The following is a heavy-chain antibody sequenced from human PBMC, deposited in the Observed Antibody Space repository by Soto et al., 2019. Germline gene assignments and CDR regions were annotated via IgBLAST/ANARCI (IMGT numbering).Heavy chain of an antibody. CDR3: ARVGSYYYYGMDV. V-gene: IGHV1-2*04. J-gene: IGHJ6*02. CDR1: GYTFTEYY. CDR2: IDPKSGDT. Sequence: ASVKVSCKASGYTFTEYYIHWVRQAPGQGLEYMGWIDPKSGDTTSAKKFQGWVTMTRDTSINTAYMDLSSLKSDDTAVYYCARVGSYYYYGMDVWGQGTTVTVSS.